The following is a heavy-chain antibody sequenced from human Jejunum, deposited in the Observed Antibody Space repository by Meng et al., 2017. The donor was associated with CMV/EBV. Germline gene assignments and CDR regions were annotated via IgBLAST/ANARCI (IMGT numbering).Heavy chain of an antibody. CDR3: ARDIDH. V-gene: IGHV3-21*01. CDR2: ISSSSRYI. J-gene: IGHJ5*02. CDR1: GFTFSSYN. Sequence: LGDSGGGLVKPGGSLRLSCIGSGFTFSSYNMNWVRQAPGKGLEWVSSISSSSRYINYADSVKGRFTISRDNAKNSLYLQMNSLRVEDTAIYYCARDIDHWGQGTLVTVAS.